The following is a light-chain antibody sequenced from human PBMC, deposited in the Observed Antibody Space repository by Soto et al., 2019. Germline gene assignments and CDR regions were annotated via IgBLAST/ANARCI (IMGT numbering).Light chain of an antibody. CDR2: KAS. J-gene: IGKJ3*01. V-gene: IGKV1-5*03. Sequence: DIQMTQSPSTLSGSVGDRVTITCRASQTISSWLAWYQQKPGKAPKLLIYKASTLKSGVPSRFSGSRSGTDFTLTVSSLQPEDFATYYCQQFDDYPFTFGPGTKVDFK. CDR1: QTISSW. CDR3: QQFDDYPFT.